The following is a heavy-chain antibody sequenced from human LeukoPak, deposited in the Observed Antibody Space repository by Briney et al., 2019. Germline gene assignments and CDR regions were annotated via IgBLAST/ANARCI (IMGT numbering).Heavy chain of an antibody. CDR3: TTDNWRGLDAFGV. J-gene: IGHJ3*01. V-gene: IGHV3-15*01. CDR2: FKTKTDGGTT. Sequence: PGGSLRLSCAASGFTFTNAWMSWVRQAPGKGLEWVGRFKTKTDGGTTDYAAPVKGRFTISRDASKYTLYLQMDSLKTEDTAMYYCTTDNWRGLDAFGVWGLGTMVTVSS. D-gene: IGHD3-3*01. CDR1: GFTFTNAW.